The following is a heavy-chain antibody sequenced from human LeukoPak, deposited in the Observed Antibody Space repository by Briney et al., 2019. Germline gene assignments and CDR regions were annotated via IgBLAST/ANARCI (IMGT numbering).Heavy chain of an antibody. V-gene: IGHV3-64D*06. Sequence: GGSLRLSCSASGFTFSVYAIHWVRQAPGKGLEYVSTIISNGGSTYYADSVKGRFTISRDNSKNTVSLQMSSLRAEDTALYYCVKDGLAFCGGDCYCYFDYWGQGTLVTVSS. D-gene: IGHD2-21*02. J-gene: IGHJ4*02. CDR1: GFTFSVYA. CDR3: VKDGLAFCGGDCYCYFDY. CDR2: IISNGGST.